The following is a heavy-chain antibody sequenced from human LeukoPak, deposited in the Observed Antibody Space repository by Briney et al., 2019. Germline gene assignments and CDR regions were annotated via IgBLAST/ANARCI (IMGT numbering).Heavy chain of an antibody. V-gene: IGHV3-30*14. D-gene: IGHD2-15*01. CDR1: GFTFSSYA. CDR2: ISYDGSNK. J-gene: IGHJ6*02. CDR3: ARENDMGYCSGGRCYKGYNAMDV. Sequence: GRSLRLSCAASGFTFSSYAMHWVRQAPGKGLEWVAVISYDGSNKYYAESVKGRFTISRDNSKNTLYLQMNSLRAEDTAVYYCARENDMGYCSGGRCYKGYNAMDVWGQGTTVTVSS.